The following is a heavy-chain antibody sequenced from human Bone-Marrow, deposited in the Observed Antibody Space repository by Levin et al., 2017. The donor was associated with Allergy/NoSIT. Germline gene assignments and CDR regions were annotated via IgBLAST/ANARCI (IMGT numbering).Heavy chain of an antibody. V-gene: IGHV3-49*03. CDR1: GFTFGGYA. CDR2: IRSNAHGGTT. CDR3: TRVLVAAGPRLDY. Sequence: AGGSLRLSCTVSGFTFGGYAMKWFRQAPGKGLEWVSFIRSNAHGGTTEYAASVKGRFTMSRDDSKSIAYLQMNSLKTEDTAVYFCTRVLVAAGPRLDYWGQGTLVTVSS. D-gene: IGHD6-25*01. J-gene: IGHJ4*02.